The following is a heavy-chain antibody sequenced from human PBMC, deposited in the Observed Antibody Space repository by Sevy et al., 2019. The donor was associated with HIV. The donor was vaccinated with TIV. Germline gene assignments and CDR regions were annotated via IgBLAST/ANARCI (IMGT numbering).Heavy chain of an antibody. CDR3: AKDSSGYYYYYMDV. CDR2: ISGSGGST. V-gene: IGHV3-23*01. CDR1: GFTFSSYA. D-gene: IGHD3-22*01. Sequence: GGSLRLSCAASGFTFSSYAMSWVRQAPGKGLEWVSAISGSGGSTYYADSVMGRFTISRDNSKNTLYLQMNSLRAEDTAVYYCAKDSSGYYYYYMDVWGKGTTVTVSS. J-gene: IGHJ6*03.